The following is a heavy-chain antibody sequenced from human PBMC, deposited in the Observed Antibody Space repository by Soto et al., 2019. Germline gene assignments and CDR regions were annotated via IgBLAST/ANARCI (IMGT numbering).Heavy chain of an antibody. V-gene: IGHV3-33*01. CDR2: IWYDGSNK. CDR1: GFTFSSYG. Sequence: GSLRLSCAASGFTFSSYGMHWVRQAPGKGLEWVAVIWYDGSNKYYADSVKGRFTISRDNSKNTLYLQMNSLRAEDTAVYYCAREGRDGYNPDAFDIWGQGKMVTVSS. D-gene: IGHD5-12*01. CDR3: AREGRDGYNPDAFDI. J-gene: IGHJ3*02.